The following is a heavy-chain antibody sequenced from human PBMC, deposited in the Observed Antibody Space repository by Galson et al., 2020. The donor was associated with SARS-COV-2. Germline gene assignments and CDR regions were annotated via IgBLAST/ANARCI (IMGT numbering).Heavy chain of an antibody. V-gene: IGHV3-15*01. CDR2: IKSKTEFETA. J-gene: IGHJ4*02. D-gene: IGHD3-16*01. CDR3: TTQGFGGVIDH. CDR1: GFTFSITW. Sequence: GGSLRLSCAASGFTFSITWMSWVRQAPGKGLEWVGRIKSKTEFETADYAAPVQGRFTVSRDDSKNTLYLQMNSLKTEDTAMYYCTTQGFGGVIDHWGQGTLVTVSS.